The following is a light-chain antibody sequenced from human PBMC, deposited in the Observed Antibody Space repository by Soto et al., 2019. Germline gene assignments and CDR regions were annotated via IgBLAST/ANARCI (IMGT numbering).Light chain of an antibody. J-gene: IGKJ4*01. CDR3: QQYSTYPLT. CDR1: QSITTF. Sequence: GARVPIRCRASQSITTFLAWYQQKPGKAPQILIYDASKLEPGVPSRLSGGGSGTEFTLTISSLQPDDFATYYCQQYSTYPLTFGGGTKVDI. CDR2: DAS. V-gene: IGKV1-5*01.